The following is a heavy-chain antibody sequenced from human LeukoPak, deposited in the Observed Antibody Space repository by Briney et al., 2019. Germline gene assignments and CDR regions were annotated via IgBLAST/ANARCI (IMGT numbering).Heavy chain of an antibody. CDR1: GYTFTSYD. Sequence: GASVKVSCKASGYTFTSYDINWVRQATGQGLEWMGWMNPNSGNTGYAQKFHGRITITSNTSTSTAFMELGSLRSEDTAVYYCARGGGSAAARRFDPWGQGTLVTVSS. V-gene: IGHV1-8*01. J-gene: IGHJ5*02. D-gene: IGHD2-2*01. CDR2: MNPNSGNT. CDR3: ARGGGSAAARRFDP.